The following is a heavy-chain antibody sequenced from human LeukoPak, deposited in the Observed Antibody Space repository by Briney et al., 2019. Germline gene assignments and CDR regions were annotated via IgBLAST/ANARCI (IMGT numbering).Heavy chain of an antibody. J-gene: IGHJ4*02. CDR3: ASRSSVAASGPG. Sequence: GGSLRLSCAAPGFTFSSYGMHWVRQAPGKGLEWVANINQDGSEKYYVDSVKGRFTISRDNAKNSLYLQMSSLRAEDTALYYCASRSSVAASGPGWGQGTLVTVSS. V-gene: IGHV3-7*01. CDR2: INQDGSEK. CDR1: GFTFSSYG. D-gene: IGHD2-15*01.